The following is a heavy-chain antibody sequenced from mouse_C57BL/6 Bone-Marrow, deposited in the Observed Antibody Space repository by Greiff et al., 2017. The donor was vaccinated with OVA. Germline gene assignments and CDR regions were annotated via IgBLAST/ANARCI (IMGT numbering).Heavy chain of an antibody. D-gene: IGHD6-5*01. CDR2: IRSKSNNYAT. Sequence: GGGLVKPKGSLKLSCAASGFRFNTYAMNWVRQAPGKGLEWVARIRSKSNNYATYYADSVKERFTISRDDSESMLYLQINNLKTEDTAMYYCVPLSPGFAYWGQGTLVSVSA. V-gene: IGHV10-1*01. CDR3: VPLSPGFAY. J-gene: IGHJ3*01. CDR1: GFRFNTYA.